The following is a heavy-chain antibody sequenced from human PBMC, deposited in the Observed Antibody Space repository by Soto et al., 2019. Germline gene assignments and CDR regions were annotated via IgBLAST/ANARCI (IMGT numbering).Heavy chain of an antibody. CDR2: ISSSSSTI. V-gene: IGHV3-48*02. Sequence: PGGSLRLSCAASGFTFSSYSMNWVRQAPGKGLEWVSYISSSSSTIYYADSVKGRFTISRDNAKNSLYLQMNSLRDEDTAVYYCARECDDSSGYYPGPLDPWGQGTLVTVSS. CDR1: GFTFSSYS. CDR3: ARECDDSSGYYPGPLDP. J-gene: IGHJ5*02. D-gene: IGHD3-22*01.